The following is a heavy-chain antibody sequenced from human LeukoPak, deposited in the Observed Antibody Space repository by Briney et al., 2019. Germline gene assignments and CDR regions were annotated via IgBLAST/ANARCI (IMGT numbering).Heavy chain of an antibody. CDR1: GGTFSSYA. CDR3: ARVRVGAYCGGDCPTKDYYYGMDV. J-gene: IGHJ6*02. CDR2: IIPIFGTA. V-gene: IGHV1-69*13. D-gene: IGHD2-21*02. Sequence: GASVKVSCKSSGGTFSSYAISWVRQAPGQGLEWMGGIIPIFGTANYAQKFQGRVTITADESTSTAYMELSSLRSEDTAVYYCARVRVGAYCGGDCPTKDYYYGMDVWGQGTTVTVSS.